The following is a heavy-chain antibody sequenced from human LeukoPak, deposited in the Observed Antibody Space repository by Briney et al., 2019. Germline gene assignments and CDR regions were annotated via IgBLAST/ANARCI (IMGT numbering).Heavy chain of an antibody. J-gene: IGHJ1*01. CDR1: GFTFSSYA. D-gene: IGHD3-22*01. CDR3: ARDRLLYYYDSGPTGHFQH. Sequence: AGGSLRLSCAASGFTFSSYAMSWVRQVPGKGLEWVSAISGSGGSTYYADSVKGRFTISRDNAKSSLYLQMSSLRADDTAVYYCARDRLLYYYDSGPTGHFQHWGQGTLVTV. CDR2: ISGSGGST. V-gene: IGHV3-23*01.